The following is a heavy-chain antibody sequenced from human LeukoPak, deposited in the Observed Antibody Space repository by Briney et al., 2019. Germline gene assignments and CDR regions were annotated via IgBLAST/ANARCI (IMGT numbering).Heavy chain of an antibody. CDR3: ARSYDSRGYYYYGMDV. CDR2: IYYTGST. V-gene: IGHV4-59*01. Sequence: SETLSLTCTVSGGSISSYYWSWIRQPPGKGLEWVGYIYYTGSTNYNPSLKSRVTISVDTSKNQFSLKLSSVTTADTAVYFCARSYDSRGYYYYGMDVWGQGTTVTVSS. J-gene: IGHJ6*02. CDR1: GGSISSYY. D-gene: IGHD3-22*01.